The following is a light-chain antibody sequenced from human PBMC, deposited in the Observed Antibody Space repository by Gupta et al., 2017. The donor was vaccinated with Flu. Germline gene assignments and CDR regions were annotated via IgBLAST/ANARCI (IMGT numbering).Light chain of an antibody. CDR1: QSVSSY. Sequence: SPATLSLSPGERATLSCRASQSVSSYLAWYQQKPGQAPRLLIYDASNRATGIPARFSGSGSGTDFTLTSSSREPEDFAVYYWQQRSNLLTFGGGTKVEIK. V-gene: IGKV3-11*01. CDR2: DAS. CDR3: QQRSNLLT. J-gene: IGKJ4*01.